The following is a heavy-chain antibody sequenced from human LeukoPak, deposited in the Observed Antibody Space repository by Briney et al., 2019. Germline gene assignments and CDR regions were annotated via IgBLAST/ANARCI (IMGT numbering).Heavy chain of an antibody. D-gene: IGHD2-2*01. CDR1: GGSISSGDYY. J-gene: IGHJ4*02. CDR3: ARFVVVPAAMRSFDY. Sequence: SQTLSLTCTVSGGSISSGDYYWRWLRQPPGKGLEWSGYIYYSGTTYCNPSLKSRVTILVDTSKNQFSLKLSSVTAADTAVYYCARFVVVPAAMRSFDYWGQGSLVTVSS. V-gene: IGHV4-30-4*01. CDR2: IYYSGTT.